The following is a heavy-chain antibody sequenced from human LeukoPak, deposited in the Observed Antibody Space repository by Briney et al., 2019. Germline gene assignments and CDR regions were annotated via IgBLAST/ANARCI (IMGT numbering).Heavy chain of an antibody. CDR2: IYYSGIT. J-gene: IGHJ4*02. CDR1: GGSINNNY. Sequence: SETLSFTCTVSGGSINNNYWSWIRQPPGRGLELIGYIYYSGITNYNPSLKSRVTISVDTSNNQFSLKLSSVTAADTAVYYCARRHHNWDYWGQGALVTVSS. V-gene: IGHV4-59*08. CDR3: ARRHHNWDY. D-gene: IGHD5-24*01.